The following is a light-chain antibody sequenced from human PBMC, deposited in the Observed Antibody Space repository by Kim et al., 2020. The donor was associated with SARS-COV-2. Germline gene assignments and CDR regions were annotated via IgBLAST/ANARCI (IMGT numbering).Light chain of an antibody. CDR1: QSVSSQ. J-gene: IGKJ1*01. CDR3: QQRYSWPVT. CDR2: DVS. Sequence: EIVLTQSPATLSLSPGVRATLSCRASQSVSSQLAWYQQTPGQAPRLLMYDVSNRATGIPDRFSGSGSGTDFTLTISSLEPEDFALYYCQQRYSWPVTFGQGAKVDIK. V-gene: IGKV3-11*01.